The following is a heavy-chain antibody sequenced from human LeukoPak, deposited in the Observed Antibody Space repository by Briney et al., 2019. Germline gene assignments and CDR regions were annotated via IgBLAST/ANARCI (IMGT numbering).Heavy chain of an antibody. CDR1: GFTFSSYG. CDR2: IGTSGST. V-gene: IGHV3-23*01. J-gene: IGHJ4*02. Sequence: PGGSLRLSCAASGFTFSSYGMSWVRQAPGKGLEWVSGIGTSGSTHYADSVKGRFTISRDNSKNTLYLQMNSLRAEDTAVYYCAKRSSGSYYYFDYWGQGTLVTVSS. CDR3: AKRSSGSYYYFDY. D-gene: IGHD3-10*01.